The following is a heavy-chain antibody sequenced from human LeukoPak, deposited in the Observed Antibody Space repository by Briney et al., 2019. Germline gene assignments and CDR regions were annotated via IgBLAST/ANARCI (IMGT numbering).Heavy chain of an antibody. CDR2: VIPMGARA. D-gene: IGHD3-22*01. J-gene: IGHJ4*02. CDR3: GRAYYQSNGPEPFFDY. CDR1: EDTFPNYA. Sequence: SSVKVSCKASEDTFPNYALAWLRQAPGQGLAWMGGVIPMGARAVSAPNFRDRVTITAGASTTTTYLAFNSLRSGESAGYFLGRAYYQSNGPEPFFDYWGQGTLVTVSS. V-gene: IGHV1-69*13.